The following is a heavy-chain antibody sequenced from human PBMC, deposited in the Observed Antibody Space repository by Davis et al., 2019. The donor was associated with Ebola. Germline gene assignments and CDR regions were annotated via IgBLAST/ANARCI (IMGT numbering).Heavy chain of an antibody. CDR3: ARGVWGSYRSHYYYYYGMDV. CDR1: GASIMNGRYY. V-gene: IGHV4-31*03. Sequence: MPSETLSLTCTVSGASIMNGRYYWSWIRQHPGKGLEWIGYIFYMGNFHYNPSLESRLTISLDKSKNQFSLKLGSVTAADTAVYYCARGVWGSYRSHYYYYYGMDVWGQGTTVTVSS. D-gene: IGHD3-16*02. CDR2: IFYMGNF. J-gene: IGHJ6*02.